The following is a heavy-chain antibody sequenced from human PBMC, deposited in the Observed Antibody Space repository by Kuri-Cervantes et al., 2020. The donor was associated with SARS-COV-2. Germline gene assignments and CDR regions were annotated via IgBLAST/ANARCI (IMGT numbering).Heavy chain of an antibody. CDR3: ARERTTVTTWGLLNDLYYYYYYMDV. CDR2: INPSGGST. CDR1: GYTFTSYY. Sequence: ASVKVSCKASGYTFTSYYMHWVRQAPGQGLEWMGIINPSGGSTSYAQKFQGRVTMTRDTSTSTVYMELSSLRSEDTVVYYCARERTTVTTWGLLNDLYYYYYYMDVWGKGTTVTVSS. D-gene: IGHD4-11*01. V-gene: IGHV1-46*01. J-gene: IGHJ6*03.